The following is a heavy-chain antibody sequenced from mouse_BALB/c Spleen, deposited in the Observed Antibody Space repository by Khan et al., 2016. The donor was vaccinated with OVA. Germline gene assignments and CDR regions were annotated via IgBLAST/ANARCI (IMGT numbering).Heavy chain of an antibody. CDR1: GFTFSSYV. V-gene: IGHV5-6-5*01. D-gene: IGHD6-1*01. Sequence: EVELVESGGGLVKPGGSLKLSCAASGFTFSSYVMSWVRQTPETRLEWVASISSGGFTYYPDSVKGRFTISRDNARDILYLQMSSLRSEDTAIYYCTEDLFLYYFDYWGQGTTLTVSS. CDR2: ISSGGFT. J-gene: IGHJ2*01. CDR3: TEDLFLYYFDY.